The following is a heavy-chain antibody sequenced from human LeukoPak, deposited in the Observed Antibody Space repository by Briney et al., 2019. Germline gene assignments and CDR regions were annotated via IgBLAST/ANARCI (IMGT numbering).Heavy chain of an antibody. D-gene: IGHD2-2*01. CDR3: ARGDFNCSSTSCYGSDAFDI. Sequence: SETLSLTCAVYGGSFSGYYWSWIRQPPGKGLEWIGEINHSGSTNYNPSLKSRVTISVDTSKNQFSLKLSSVPAADTDVYYCARGDFNCSSTSCYGSDAFDIWGQGTMVTVSS. J-gene: IGHJ3*02. V-gene: IGHV4-34*01. CDR1: GGSFSGYY. CDR2: INHSGST.